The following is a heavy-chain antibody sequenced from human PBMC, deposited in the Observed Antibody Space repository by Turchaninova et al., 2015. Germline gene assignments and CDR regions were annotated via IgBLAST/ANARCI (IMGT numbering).Heavy chain of an antibody. CDR1: GGSIRRSS. J-gene: IGHJ4*02. CDR2: IDTSGST. CDR3: ARGYSSNWYRLDY. V-gene: IGHV4-59*01. Sequence: QVQLQESGPGLVKHSEPPSLTSPVAGGSIRRSSRDWIRPPPGKGLEWIGYIDTSGSTNLNPSLKTRVTISVDTSKNQFSLKLSSVTAADTAVYYCARGYSSNWYRLDYWGQGTLVTVSS. D-gene: IGHD6-13*01.